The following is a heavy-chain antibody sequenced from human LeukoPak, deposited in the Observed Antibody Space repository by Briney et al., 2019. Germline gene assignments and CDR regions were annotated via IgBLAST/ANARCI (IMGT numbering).Heavy chain of an antibody. CDR3: ARYDSNGGRVDY. V-gene: IGHV4-59*08. Sequence: PSETLSLTCTVSGGSISDYYWSWIRQPPGKGLEWIGYIYYSGSTYCNPSLKSRVTISVDTSKSHFSLKLSSVTAADTAVYYCARYDSNGGRVDYWGQGTLVTVSS. CDR1: GGSISDYY. J-gene: IGHJ4*02. D-gene: IGHD6-19*01. CDR2: IYYSGST.